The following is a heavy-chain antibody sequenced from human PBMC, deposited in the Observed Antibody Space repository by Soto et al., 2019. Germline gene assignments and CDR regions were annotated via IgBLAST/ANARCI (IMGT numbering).Heavy chain of an antibody. Sequence: SETLSLTCTVSGGSVSSDSYYWSWIRQPPGKGLEWIGEINHSGSTNYNPSLKSRVTISVDTSKNQFSLKLSSVTAADTAVYYCARAGYSRYGGMDVWGQGTTVTVSS. CDR3: ARAGYSRYGGMDV. J-gene: IGHJ6*02. CDR1: GGSVSSDSYY. V-gene: IGHV4-39*07. CDR2: INHSGST. D-gene: IGHD6-13*01.